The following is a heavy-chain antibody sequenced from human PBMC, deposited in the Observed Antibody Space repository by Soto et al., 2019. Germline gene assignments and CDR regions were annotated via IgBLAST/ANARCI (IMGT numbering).Heavy chain of an antibody. D-gene: IGHD3-3*02. CDR2: ITFNGSKE. V-gene: IGHV3-30*03. Sequence: SLGLSCAGSGFAFIRFGRHWVRQAPGKGLEWVACITFNGSKEYYVDSVKGRFAISRNNSMNTLYLQMSSLGPEDTGVYYCATDPGAFAGPMRDWGRRPLVTVSS. CDR3: ATDPGAFAGPMRD. J-gene: IGHJ4*02. CDR1: GFAFIRFG.